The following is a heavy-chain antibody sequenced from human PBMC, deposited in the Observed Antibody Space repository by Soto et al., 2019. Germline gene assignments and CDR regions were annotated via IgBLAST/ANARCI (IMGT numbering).Heavy chain of an antibody. Sequence: LRLSCAAFGFDFNKYAMTWVRQAPGKGLQWVSSITSNGDSTYYADSVKGRFTTSRDNSKNTLYLQMNSLRADDTAVFYCAKDSPAYSSSPSYFCCWGQGSRVTVSS. D-gene: IGHD6-13*01. CDR1: GFDFNKYA. CDR3: AKDSPAYSSSPSYFCC. J-gene: IGHJ4*02. CDR2: ITSNGDST. V-gene: IGHV3-23*01.